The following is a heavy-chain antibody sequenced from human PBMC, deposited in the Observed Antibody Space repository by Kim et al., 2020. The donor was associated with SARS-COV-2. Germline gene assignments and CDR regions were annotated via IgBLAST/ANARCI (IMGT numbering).Heavy chain of an antibody. V-gene: IGHV3-33*01. CDR3: ARGYLTGSYPYDY. D-gene: IGHD3-9*01. Sequence: GGSLRLSCAASGFPFSNYVMHWVRQAPGKGLEWVALMWYEGSSEYYADSVKGRFTISRDNSKNTLYLQLNSLRVDDTAVYYCARGYLTGSYPYDYWGQGTLVTVSS. CDR2: MWYEGSSE. J-gene: IGHJ4*02. CDR1: GFPFSNYV.